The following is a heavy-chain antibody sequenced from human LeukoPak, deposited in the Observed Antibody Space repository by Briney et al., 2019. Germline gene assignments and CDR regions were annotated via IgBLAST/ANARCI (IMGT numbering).Heavy chain of an antibody. CDR3: ARGSGTSFSNNWFDP. V-gene: IGHV3-53*01. CDR2: ISINTNT. J-gene: IGHJ5*02. Sequence: GGSLTLSCAASGIAVSGNYMGWVRQTPGKGLEWVSFISINTNTFYADSVRGRFTISRDTSKNTLLLQMNSLRVEDTASYYCARGSGTSFSNNWFDPWGQGTQVTVSS. CDR1: GIAVSGNY. D-gene: IGHD3-10*01.